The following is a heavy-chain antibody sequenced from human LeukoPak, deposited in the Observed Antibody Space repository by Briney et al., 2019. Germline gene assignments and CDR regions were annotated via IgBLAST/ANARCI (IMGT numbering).Heavy chain of an antibody. J-gene: IGHJ5*02. CDR1: GGTFSSYA. CDR2: IIPIFGTA. Sequence: GASVKVSCKACGGTFSSYAISWVRQAPGQGLGWMGGIIPIFGTASYAQKFQGRVTITTDESTSTAYMELSSLRSEDTAVYYCARASHDYSNSNWFDPWGQGTLVTVSS. V-gene: IGHV1-69*05. CDR3: ARASHDYSNSNWFDP. D-gene: IGHD4-11*01.